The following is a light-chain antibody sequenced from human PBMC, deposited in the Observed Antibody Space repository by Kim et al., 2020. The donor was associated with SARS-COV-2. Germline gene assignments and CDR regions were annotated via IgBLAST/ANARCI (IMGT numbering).Light chain of an antibody. V-gene: IGKV1-39*01. CDR2: AAS. J-gene: IGKJ2*01. CDR1: QRISSY. CDR3: QQSYSTPPYT. Sequence: DIHMTQSPSSLSASLGDRVTITCRANQRISSYLNWYQQKPGKAPKLLIYAASSLQSGVPSRFSGSGSGADFTLTISSPQPEDFGTYYCQQSYSTPPYTFGQGTKLEI.